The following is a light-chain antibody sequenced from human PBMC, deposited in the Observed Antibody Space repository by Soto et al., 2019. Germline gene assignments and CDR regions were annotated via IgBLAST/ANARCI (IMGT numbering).Light chain of an antibody. Sequence: QSVLTQPPSASGSPGQSVTISCTGTSSDVGGYNYVSWYQQHPGKAPKLMIYEVSKRPSGVPDRFSGSKSGNTASLTVSGLQAEDEGDYYCSSYAGRNNVVFGGGTKLAVL. CDR2: EVS. V-gene: IGLV2-8*01. CDR1: SSDVGGYNY. J-gene: IGLJ3*02. CDR3: SSYAGRNNVV.